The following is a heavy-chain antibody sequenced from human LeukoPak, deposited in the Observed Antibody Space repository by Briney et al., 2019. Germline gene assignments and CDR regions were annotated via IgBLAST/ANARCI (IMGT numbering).Heavy chain of an antibody. CDR1: GGSISSSNW. J-gene: IGHJ4*02. D-gene: IGHD6-13*01. V-gene: IGHV4-4*02. CDR2: IYHSGST. CDR3: ARTDSSSWYTYFDY. Sequence: SETLSLTCAVSGGSISSSNWWSWVRQPPGKGLEWIGEIYHSGSTNYNPSLKSRVTISVDKSKNQFSLELSSVTAADTAVYYCARTDSSSWYTYFDYWGQGTLVTVSS.